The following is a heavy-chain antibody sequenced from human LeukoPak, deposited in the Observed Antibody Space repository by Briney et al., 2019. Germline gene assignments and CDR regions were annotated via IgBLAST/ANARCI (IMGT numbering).Heavy chain of an antibody. D-gene: IGHD3-10*01. Sequence: ASVKVSCKASGYTFTGYYMHWVRQAPGQGLEWMGWINPNSGGTNYAQKFQGRVTMTRDTSISTAYMELSSLRSEDTAVYYCASDYYGSGTGTGAYYYYYYMDVWGKGTTVTISS. V-gene: IGHV1-2*02. CDR1: GYTFTGYY. CDR2: INPNSGGT. J-gene: IGHJ6*03. CDR3: ASDYYGSGTGTGAYYYYYYMDV.